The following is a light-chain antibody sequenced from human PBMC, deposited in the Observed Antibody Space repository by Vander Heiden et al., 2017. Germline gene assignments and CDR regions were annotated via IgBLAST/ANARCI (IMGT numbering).Light chain of an antibody. Sequence: EVVMTQSPLSLSVTLGQPASLSCRSSQSLVYSDGDTYLNWFHQRPRQSPRRLIYKVSNRDSRLPDRCGGTGAGTDFTLKISRVEAEDVVVYYCMQGAHWPHTFGQGTKLEIK. CDR3: MQGAHWPHT. CDR1: QSLVYSDGDTY. J-gene: IGKJ2*01. CDR2: KVS. V-gene: IGKV2-30*01.